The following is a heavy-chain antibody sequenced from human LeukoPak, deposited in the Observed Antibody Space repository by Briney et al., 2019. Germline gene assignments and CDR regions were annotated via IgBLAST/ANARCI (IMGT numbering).Heavy chain of an antibody. V-gene: IGHV3-21*01. D-gene: IGHD5-18*01. CDR2: ISSGSNYI. CDR3: ARDSTTMGARYAFDI. J-gene: IGHJ3*02. CDR1: GFTFSRYS. Sequence: PGGSLRLSCAASGFTFSRYSMNWVRQAPGKGLEWVSSISSGSNYIYYTDSVKGRFTISRDSAKNSLYLQMNSLRAEDTAVYYCARDSTTMGARYAFDIWGQGTMVTVSS.